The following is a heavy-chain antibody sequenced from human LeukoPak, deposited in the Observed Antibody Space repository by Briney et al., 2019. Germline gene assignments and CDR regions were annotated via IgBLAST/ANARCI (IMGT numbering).Heavy chain of an antibody. Sequence: SVKVSCKASGGTFSSYAISWVRQAPGQGLEWMGGIIPIFGTANYAQKFQGRVTVTADKSTSTAYMELSSLRSEDTAVYYCASADSGWYLDWGQGTLVTVSS. CDR2: IIPIFGTA. CDR1: GGTFSSYA. J-gene: IGHJ4*02. D-gene: IGHD6-19*01. CDR3: ASADSGWYLD. V-gene: IGHV1-69*06.